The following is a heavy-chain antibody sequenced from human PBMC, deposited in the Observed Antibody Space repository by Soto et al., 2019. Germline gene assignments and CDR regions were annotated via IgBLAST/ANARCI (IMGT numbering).Heavy chain of an antibody. D-gene: IGHD6-6*01. CDR1: GFSLSNARMG. CDR2: IFSNDEK. Sequence: SGPTLVNPTETLTLTCTVSGFSLSNARMGVSWIRRPPGKALEWLAHIFSNDEKSYSTSLKSRLTISKDTSKSQVVLTMTNMDPVDTATYYCARMISIAARPPNYYYYGMDVWGQGTTVTVSS. V-gene: IGHV2-26*01. J-gene: IGHJ6*02. CDR3: ARMISIAARPPNYYYYGMDV.